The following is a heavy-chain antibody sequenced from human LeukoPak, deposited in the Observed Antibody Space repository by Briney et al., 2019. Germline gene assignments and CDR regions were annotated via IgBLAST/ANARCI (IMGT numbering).Heavy chain of an antibody. CDR3: AKGTMTGEYYFDN. CDR2: IRYDGNNK. V-gene: IGHV3-30*02. Sequence: GGSLRLSCEASGFTFSSYGMHWVRQAPGKGVECLAFIRYDGNNKNYADSVRGRFTISRDNSKNTLYLQMNSLKTEDTAVYYCAKGTMTGEYYFDNWGQGTLVTVSS. D-gene: IGHD3-9*01. J-gene: IGHJ4*02. CDR1: GFTFSSYG.